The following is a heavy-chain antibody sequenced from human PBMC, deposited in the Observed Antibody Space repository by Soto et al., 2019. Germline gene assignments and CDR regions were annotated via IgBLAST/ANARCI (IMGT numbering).Heavy chain of an antibody. Sequence: GGSLRLSCAASGFTFSSYGMHWVRQAPGKGLEWVAVIWYDGSNKYYADSVKGRFTISRDNSKNTLYLQMNSLRAEDTAVYYCARGAHSTTKPYYDFWSGYFYWGQGTLVTVSS. CDR3: ARGAHSTTKPYYDFWSGYFY. J-gene: IGHJ4*02. D-gene: IGHD3-3*01. CDR1: GFTFSSYG. CDR2: IWYDGSNK. V-gene: IGHV3-33*01.